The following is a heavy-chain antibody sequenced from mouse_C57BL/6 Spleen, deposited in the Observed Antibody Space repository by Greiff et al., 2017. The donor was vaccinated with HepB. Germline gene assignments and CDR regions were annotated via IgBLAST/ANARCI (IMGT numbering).Heavy chain of an antibody. J-gene: IGHJ4*01. CDR3: ARGGELYAMDY. CDR2: ISYDGSN. CDR1: GYSITSGYY. V-gene: IGHV3-6*01. Sequence: EVQLQQSGPGLVKPSQSLSLTCSVTGYSITSGYYWNWIRQFPGNKLEWMGYISYDGSNNYNPSLKNRISITRDTSKNQFFLKLNSVTTEDTATYYCARGGELYAMDYWGQGTSATVSS. D-gene: IGHD2-13*01.